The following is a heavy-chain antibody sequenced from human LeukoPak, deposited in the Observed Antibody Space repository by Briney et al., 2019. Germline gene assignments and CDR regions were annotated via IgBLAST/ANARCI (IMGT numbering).Heavy chain of an antibody. CDR3: ATSYCTPSNCSGLDS. D-gene: IGHD2-8*01. V-gene: IGHV5-51*01. CDR1: GYSFTNYW. CDR2: IYPDDSDT. J-gene: IGHJ4*02. Sequence: GESLKISCKGSGYSFTNYWIGWVRQMPGKGLEYMGIIYPDDSDTRYSPSFQGQVAISADKSINTAYLQWSSLKASDTAMYYCATSYCTPSNCSGLDSWGQGTPVTASS.